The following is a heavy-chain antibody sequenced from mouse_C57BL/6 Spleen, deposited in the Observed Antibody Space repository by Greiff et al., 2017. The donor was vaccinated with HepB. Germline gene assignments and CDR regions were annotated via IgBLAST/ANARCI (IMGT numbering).Heavy chain of an antibody. V-gene: IGHV1-50*01. Sequence: VQLKQPGAELVKPGASVKLSCKASGYTFTSYWMQWVKQRPGQGLEWIGEIDPSDSYTNYNQKFKGKATLTVDTSSSTAYMQLSSLTSEDSAVYYCAKGRPSNYWGQGTTLTVSS. CDR1: GYTFTSYW. J-gene: IGHJ2*01. CDR2: IDPSDSYT. CDR3: AKGRPSNY.